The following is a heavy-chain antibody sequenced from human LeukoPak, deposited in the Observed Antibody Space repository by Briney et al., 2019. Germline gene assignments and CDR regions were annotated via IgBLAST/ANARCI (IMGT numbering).Heavy chain of an antibody. D-gene: IGHD3-9*01. CDR1: GGSISSYY. CDR3: ARGYDPVTGRPQWGLDY. V-gene: IGHV4-59*01. J-gene: IGHJ4*02. Sequence: PETLSLTCTVSGGSISSYYWSWLRQPPGKGLEWIGYVYNSGRSSNYNPSLNSRVTISVDTSKNQFSLKLSSVTAADTAVYYCARGYDPVTGRPQWGLDYWGQGTQVIVSS. CDR2: VYNSGRSS.